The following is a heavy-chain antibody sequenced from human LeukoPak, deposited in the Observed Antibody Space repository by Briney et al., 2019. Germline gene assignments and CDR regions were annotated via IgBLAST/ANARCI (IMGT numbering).Heavy chain of an antibody. D-gene: IGHD6-19*01. J-gene: IGHJ4*02. CDR1: GFTFSTYA. CDR3: AKGGVSGCYPPRPDS. V-gene: IGHV3-23*01. CDR2: MTDSGGGT. Sequence: GGSLRPSCAAWGFTFSTYAMSGVRQAPGKGLEGVSGMTDSGGGTYYADSVKGRFTISRDNSKNTLYLQVNSLGVEHTAVYYCAKGGVSGCYPPRPDSWGQGTLVTVSS.